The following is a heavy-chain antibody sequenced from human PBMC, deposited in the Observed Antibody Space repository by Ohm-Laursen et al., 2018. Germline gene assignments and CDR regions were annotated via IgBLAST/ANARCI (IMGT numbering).Heavy chain of an antibody. D-gene: IGHD5-18*01. CDR1: GYTFTSYG. V-gene: IGHV1-18*01. J-gene: IGHJ4*02. CDR3: ARGTSIQPENY. Sequence: ASVKVSCKASGYTFTSYGITWVRQAPGQGLEWMGWISAYNGNTKYPQKVHGRVTMTTDTSTSTAYMELRSLKSDDTAVYYCARGTSIQPENYWGQGTLVTVSS. CDR2: ISAYNGNT.